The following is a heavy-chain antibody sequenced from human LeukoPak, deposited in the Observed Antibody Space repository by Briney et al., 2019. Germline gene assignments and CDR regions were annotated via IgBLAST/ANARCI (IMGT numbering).Heavy chain of an antibody. CDR3: ARVRDYTPYYYGMDV. J-gene: IGHJ6*02. D-gene: IGHD4-17*01. V-gene: IGHV4-59*01. CDR1: GGSISSYY. CDR2: IYYSGST. Sequence: SETLSLTCTVSGGSISSYYWSWIRQPPGKGLEWIGYIYYSGSTNYNPSLKSRATISVDTSKNQFSLKLSSVTAADTAVYYCARVRDYTPYYYGMDVWGQGTTVTVSS.